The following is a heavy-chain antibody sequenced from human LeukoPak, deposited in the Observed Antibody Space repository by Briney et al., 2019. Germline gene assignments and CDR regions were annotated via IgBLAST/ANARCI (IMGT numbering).Heavy chain of an antibody. V-gene: IGHV1-18*01. CDR3: ARDPRIYFGPPGDAVDI. Sequence: ASVKVSFKASGYTFTTSGISWVRQAPGQGLEWMGWISGYNGITDYAHKLQGRVTMTTDTSTSTAYMELRSLRSDDTAVYYCARDPRIYFGPPGDAVDIWGRGTMVTV. CDR1: GYTFTTSG. J-gene: IGHJ3*02. CDR2: ISGYNGIT. D-gene: IGHD3-10*01.